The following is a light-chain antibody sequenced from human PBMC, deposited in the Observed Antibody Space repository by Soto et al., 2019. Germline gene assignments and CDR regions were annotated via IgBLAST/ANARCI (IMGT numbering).Light chain of an antibody. CDR3: SAWDDSLNGYV. J-gene: IGLJ1*01. Sequence: QSVLTQPPSVSEAPRQRVTISCSGSSSNIGNNAVNSYQQLPGKAPKLLIYYDDLLPSGVSDRFSGSKSGTSASLAISGLHSEDEDDYYCSAWDDSLNGYVFGTGTKLTVL. V-gene: IGLV1-36*01. CDR1: SSNIGNNA. CDR2: YDD.